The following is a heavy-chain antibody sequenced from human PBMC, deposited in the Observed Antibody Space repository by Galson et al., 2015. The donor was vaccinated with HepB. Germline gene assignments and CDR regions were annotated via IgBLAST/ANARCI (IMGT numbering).Heavy chain of an antibody. CDR1: GGTFSSYA. J-gene: IGHJ5*02. CDR2: IIPIFGTA. V-gene: IGHV1-69*13. D-gene: IGHD1-7*01. Sequence: SVKVSCKASGGTFSSYAISWVRQAPGQGLEWMGGIIPIFGTANYAQKFQGRVTITADESTSTAYMELSSLRSEDTAVYYCARDRLPITGTTHWFDPWGQGTLVTVSS. CDR3: ARDRLPITGTTHWFDP.